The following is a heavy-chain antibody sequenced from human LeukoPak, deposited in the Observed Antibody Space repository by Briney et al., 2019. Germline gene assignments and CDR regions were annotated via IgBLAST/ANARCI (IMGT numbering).Heavy chain of an antibody. V-gene: IGHV1-24*01. CDR2: FDAEDGET. D-gene: IGHD2-21*02. Sequence: ASVKVSCKVSGYTLTELSIYWVRQAPGKGLEWMGGFDAEDGETIYAQKFQGRVTMTEDTSTDTAYMELSNLRSEDTAVYYCATHALGLVMVTAKAFDIWGQGTMVTVSS. CDR1: GYTLTELS. J-gene: IGHJ3*02. CDR3: ATHALGLVMVTAKAFDI.